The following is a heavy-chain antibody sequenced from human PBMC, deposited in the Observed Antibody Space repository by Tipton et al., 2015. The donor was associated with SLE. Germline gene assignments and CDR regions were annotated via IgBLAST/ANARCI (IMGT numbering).Heavy chain of an antibody. CDR3: ARDLYDTNGYSPGYFDY. CDR2: IYIGGTT. D-gene: IGHD3-22*01. CDR1: GFTFSSYA. V-gene: IGHV3-53*01. J-gene: IGHJ4*02. Sequence: GSLRLSCSASGFTFSSYAMHWVRQAPGKGLEWVSVIYIGGTTYYADSVKGRFTISRDNSKNTLYLQMSSLRVEDTAVYYCARDLYDTNGYSPGYFDYWGQGTLVTVSS.